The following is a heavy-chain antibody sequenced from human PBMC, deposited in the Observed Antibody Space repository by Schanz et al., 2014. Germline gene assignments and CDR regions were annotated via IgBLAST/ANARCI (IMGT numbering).Heavy chain of an antibody. CDR2: ISGSSSTK. CDR3: AKELNRRGGQTNFYYYYGMDV. CDR1: GITFSGYS. Sequence: EVQLVESGGGLAQPGGSLRLSCAASGITFSGYSMNWVRQAPGKGLEWVSYISGSSSTKYYADSVKGRFTISRDNSKDTLYLQMSGQAPEDPAVYYCAKELNRRGGQTNFYYYYGMDVWGQGTTVTVSS. V-gene: IGHV3-48*01. D-gene: IGHD5-12*01. J-gene: IGHJ6*02.